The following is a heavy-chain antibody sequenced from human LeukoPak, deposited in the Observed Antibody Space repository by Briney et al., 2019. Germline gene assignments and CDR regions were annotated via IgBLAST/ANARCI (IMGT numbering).Heavy chain of an antibody. CDR3: ASAPPSYCTNGVCYTYEYFQH. CDR1: GGSISSGGYY. CDR2: IYYSGST. Sequence: SETLSLTCTVSGGSISSGGYYWSWIRQHPGKGLEWIGYIYYSGSTYYNPSLKSRVTISVDTSRNQFSLKLSPVTAADTAVYYCASAPPSYCTNGVCYTYEYFQHWGQGTLVTVSS. J-gene: IGHJ1*01. V-gene: IGHV4-31*03. D-gene: IGHD2-8*01.